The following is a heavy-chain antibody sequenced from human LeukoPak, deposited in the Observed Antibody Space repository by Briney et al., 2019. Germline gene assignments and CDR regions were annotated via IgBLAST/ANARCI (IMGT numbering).Heavy chain of an antibody. CDR2: IPYDGSNK. CDR1: GFTFSSYA. CDR3: ARVGLLWSNWFDP. D-gene: IGHD3-10*01. Sequence: GGSLRLSCAASGFTFSSYAMHWVRQAPGKGLEWVAVIPYDGSNKYYADSVKGRFTTSRDNAKNSLFLQMNNLRAEDTAVYYCARVGLLWSNWFDPWGQGNLVTVSS. J-gene: IGHJ5*02. V-gene: IGHV3-30-3*01.